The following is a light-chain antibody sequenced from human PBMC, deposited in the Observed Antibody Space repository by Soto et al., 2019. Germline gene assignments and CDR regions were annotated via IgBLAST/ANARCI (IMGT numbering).Light chain of an antibody. CDR2: AAS. CDR3: QQSYSTPWA. CDR1: QRISTY. Sequence: DIQMTQSPSSLSASVGDRVTITCRASQRISTYVNWYQHKPGKAPKLLIYAASSLQSGVPSRFSGSGVGTDFTLTISSLQPEDFAAYYCQQSYSTPWALGQGTKVEIK. J-gene: IGKJ1*01. V-gene: IGKV1-39*01.